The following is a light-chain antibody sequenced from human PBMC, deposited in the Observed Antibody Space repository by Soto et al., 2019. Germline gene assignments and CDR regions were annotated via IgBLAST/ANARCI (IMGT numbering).Light chain of an antibody. CDR2: GAS. CDR3: QQYNKWPRT. V-gene: IGKV3-15*01. J-gene: IGKJ1*01. Sequence: EIVMTHSPATPAVSPCEGATLSCRASQSVSSNLGWYQQKPGQAPRLLIYGASTRATGIPARFSGSGSGTEFTLTISSLQSEDFAVYYCQQYNKWPRTFGQGTKVDIK. CDR1: QSVSSN.